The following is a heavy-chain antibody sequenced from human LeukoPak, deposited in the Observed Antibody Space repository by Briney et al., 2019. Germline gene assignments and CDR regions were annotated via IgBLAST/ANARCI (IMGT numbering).Heavy chain of an antibody. D-gene: IGHD4-17*01. CDR1: GGTFSSYA. Sequence: SVKVSCKASGGTFSSYAISWVRQAPGQGLEWMGGIIPIFGTANYAQKFQGRVTITTDESTSTAYMELSSLRSEDTAVYYCARGPTTDEKYYYYYMDVWGKGTTVTVSS. J-gene: IGHJ6*03. CDR2: IIPIFGTA. V-gene: IGHV1-69*05. CDR3: ARGPTTDEKYYYYYMDV.